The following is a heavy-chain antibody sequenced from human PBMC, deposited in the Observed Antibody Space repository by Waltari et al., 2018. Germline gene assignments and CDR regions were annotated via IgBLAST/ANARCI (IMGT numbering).Heavy chain of an antibody. D-gene: IGHD2-15*01. Sequence: EVQLVESGGGLIQAGGSLRLSCAASGFTVSSTYMAWVRQAPGKGLESVAISYSHGTTSYADSVKGRFTISRDNSKNTLFLQMSSVRVDDTAMYYCTTRVAISGVPGMPDYWGQRTLVTVSS. CDR2: SYSHGTT. J-gene: IGHJ4*02. CDR1: GFTVSSTY. CDR3: TTRVAISGVPGMPDY. V-gene: IGHV3-53*01.